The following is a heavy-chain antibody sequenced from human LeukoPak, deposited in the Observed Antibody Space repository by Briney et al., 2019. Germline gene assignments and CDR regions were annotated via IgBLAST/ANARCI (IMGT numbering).Heavy chain of an antibody. J-gene: IGHJ4*02. V-gene: IGHV1-46*01. CDR1: GYSFTNYY. CDR3: ARDGGIAARRFDY. CDR2: INPSGGST. D-gene: IGHD6-13*01. Sequence: ASVKVSCKASGYSFTNYYLHWVRQAPGQGLEWMGIINPSGGSTSYAQKFQGRVTMTRDTSTSTVYMELSSLRSEDTAVYYCARDGGIAARRFDYWGQGTLVTVSS.